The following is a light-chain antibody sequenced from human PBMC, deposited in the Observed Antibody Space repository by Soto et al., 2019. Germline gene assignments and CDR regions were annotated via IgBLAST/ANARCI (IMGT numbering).Light chain of an antibody. Sequence: DIVMTQSPDSLAVSLGERATINCKSSQSVFSSSNNKNLLSWFQQTPGQPPRLLIYCASTRESGVPDRFSGSGSGTDFTLTISSLQAEDLATYDCQHYYSPSVTFGKGTKV. CDR1: QSVFSSSNNKNL. J-gene: IGKJ1*01. CDR3: QHYYSPSVT. CDR2: CAS. V-gene: IGKV4-1*01.